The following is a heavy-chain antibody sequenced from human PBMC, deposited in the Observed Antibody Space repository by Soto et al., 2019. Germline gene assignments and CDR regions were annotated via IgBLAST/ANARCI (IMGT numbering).Heavy chain of an antibody. CDR3: AKVAVTGPLFYYYYIDV. V-gene: IGHV3-9*01. J-gene: IGHJ6*03. CDR2: ISWNSVTL. D-gene: IGHD2-15*01. CDR1: GFTFGDYA. Sequence: VQLVESGGGLVQPGRTLRLSCAASGFTFGDYAMHWVRQAPGKGLDWVSSISWNSVTLAYADSVKGRFTISRDNAQSSLYLQMKTLTPDDTGVYYCAKVAVTGPLFYYYYIDVWGQGATVTVSS.